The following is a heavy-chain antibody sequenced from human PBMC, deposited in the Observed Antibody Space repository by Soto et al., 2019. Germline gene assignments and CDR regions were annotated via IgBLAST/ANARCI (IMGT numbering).Heavy chain of an antibody. CDR3: AKGKAAARPHYYYGMDV. J-gene: IGHJ6*02. D-gene: IGHD6-6*01. V-gene: IGHV3-23*01. CDR1: GFTFSSYA. CDR2: ISGSGGST. Sequence: HPGGSLRLSCAASGFTFSSYAMSWVRQAPGKGLEWVSAISGSGGSTYYADSVKGRFTISRDNSKNTLYLQMNSLRAEDTAVYYCAKGKAAARPHYYYGMDVWGQGTTVTVSS.